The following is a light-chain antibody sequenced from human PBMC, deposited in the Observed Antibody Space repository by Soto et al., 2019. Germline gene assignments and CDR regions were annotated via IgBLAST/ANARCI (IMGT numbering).Light chain of an antibody. V-gene: IGLV2-14*01. CDR2: EVS. J-gene: IGLJ1*01. CDR3: SSFTSRNTLV. Sequence: QSALTQPASVSGSPGHSITISCTGTSNDVGGYDYVSWYQQHPGKAPKLVIYEVSNRPSGVSDRFSGSKSGNTAPLTISGLQAEDEADYYCSSFTSRNTLVFGTGTKLTVL. CDR1: SNDVGGYDY.